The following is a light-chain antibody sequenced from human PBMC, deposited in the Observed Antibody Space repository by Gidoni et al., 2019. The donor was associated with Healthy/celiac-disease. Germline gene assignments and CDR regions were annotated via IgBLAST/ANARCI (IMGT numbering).Light chain of an antibody. V-gene: IGKV1-39*01. CDR2: AAS. Sequence: IHMTEASSTLSASVGDRVTITCRASQSISSYLNWYQQKPGKAPKLLIYAASSLESGVPSRFSGSGSGTDYTLTISSLQPEDFATYYCQQNYSTPQEFGQGTKVEIK. CDR3: QQNYSTPQE. J-gene: IGKJ1*01. CDR1: QSISSY.